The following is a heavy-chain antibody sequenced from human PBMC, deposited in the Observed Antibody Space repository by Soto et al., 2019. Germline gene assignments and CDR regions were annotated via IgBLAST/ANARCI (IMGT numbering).Heavy chain of an antibody. V-gene: IGHV3-23*01. CDR3: AKLQRRDIQQWLQAFNV. CDR2: ISGDGGD. CDR1: GFVFSDFA. Sequence: SGGSLRLSCSASGFVFSDFAMSWVRQAPGKGLEWVSTISGDGGDIYADSVKGRFTVSRDNSKNVLFLQMNSLRVDDAATYYCAKLQRRDIQQWLQAFNVWGQGTRVTVSS. J-gene: IGHJ3*01. D-gene: IGHD6-19*01.